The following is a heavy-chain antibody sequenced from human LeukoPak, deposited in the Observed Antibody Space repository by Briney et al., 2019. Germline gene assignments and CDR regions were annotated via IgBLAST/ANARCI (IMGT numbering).Heavy chain of an antibody. CDR2: ITGSGGNT. CDR3: AKANWVSNADAVW. D-gene: IGHD1-1*01. Sequence: GGSLRLSCAASGFTFSSYTMTWVRQAPGKGLDWVSAITGSGGNTYYADSVKGRFTLSRDDSRNTVYLQLNNLRVEDTAIYYCAKANWVSNADAVWWGQGTQVTVSS. CDR1: GFTFSSYT. V-gene: IGHV3-23*01. J-gene: IGHJ4*02.